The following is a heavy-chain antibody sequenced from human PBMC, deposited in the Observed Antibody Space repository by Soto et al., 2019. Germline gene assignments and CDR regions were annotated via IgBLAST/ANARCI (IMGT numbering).Heavy chain of an antibody. CDR1: GFSFSDYC. Sequence: KPGGSLGLSCAASGFSFSDYCMSWIRQAPGKGLEWISYISSSGDTKLYAESVKGRFTISRDNARNSLHLEMNSLRAEDTAVYYCAKPLPLYRSSYLASSAQGTLVTVSS. CDR2: ISSSGDTK. CDR3: AKPLPLYRSSYLAS. D-gene: IGHD2-2*02. J-gene: IGHJ4*02. V-gene: IGHV3-11*01.